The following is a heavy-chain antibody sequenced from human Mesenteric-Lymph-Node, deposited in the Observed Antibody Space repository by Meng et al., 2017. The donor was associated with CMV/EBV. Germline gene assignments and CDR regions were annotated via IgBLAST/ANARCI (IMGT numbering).Heavy chain of an antibody. CDR1: GGTFSSYT. D-gene: IGHD3-3*01. CDR3: ARILEWLLSPDY. V-gene: IGHV1-69*02. Sequence: SVKVSCKASGGTFSSYTISWVRQAPGQGLEWMGRIIPILGIANYAQKFQGRVTITANKSTSTAYMELRSLRSDDTAVYYCARILEWLLSPDYWGQGTLVTVSS. CDR2: IIPILGIA. J-gene: IGHJ4*02.